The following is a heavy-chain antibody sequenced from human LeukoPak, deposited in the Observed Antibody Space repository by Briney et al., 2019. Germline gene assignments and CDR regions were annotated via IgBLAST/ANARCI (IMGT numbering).Heavy chain of an antibody. CDR2: IYYSGST. Sequence: SETLSLTCTVSGGSISSGGYYWSWIRQHPGKGLEWIGYIYYSGSTYYNPSLKSRVTISVDTSKNQFSLKLSSVTAADTAVYYCARRPYSSSWHDWGQGTLVTVSS. CDR3: ARRPYSSSWHD. V-gene: IGHV4-31*03. D-gene: IGHD6-13*01. CDR1: GGSISSGGYY. J-gene: IGHJ4*02.